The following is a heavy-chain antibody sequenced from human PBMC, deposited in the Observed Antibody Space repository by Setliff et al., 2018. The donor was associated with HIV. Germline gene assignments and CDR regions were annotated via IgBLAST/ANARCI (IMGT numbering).Heavy chain of an antibody. CDR3: ARVFYYSAGSYSLDY. CDR2: INPSGGST. J-gene: IGHJ4*01. CDR1: GYTFTSYH. V-gene: IGHV1-46*01. Sequence: ASVKVSCKASGYTFTSYHIHWVRQAPGQGLEWMGVINPSGGSTTYAQKFQGRVTMTRGTSTGTVFMELSGLRFEDTAMYYCARVFYYSAGSYSLDYWGQETLVTVSS. D-gene: IGHD3-10*01.